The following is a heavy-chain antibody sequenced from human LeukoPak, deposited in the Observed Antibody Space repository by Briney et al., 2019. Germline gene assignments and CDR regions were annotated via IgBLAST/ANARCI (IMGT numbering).Heavy chain of an antibody. CDR1: GYTLTELS. CDR3: AGRDCSSTSRPFDY. Sequence: ASVKVSCKVSGYTLTELSMHWVRQAPGKGLEWMGGFDPEDGETIYAQKFQGRVTMTEDTSTDTAYMELSSLRSEDTAVYYCAGRDCSSTSRPFDYWGQGTLVTVSS. J-gene: IGHJ4*02. V-gene: IGHV1-24*01. CDR2: FDPEDGET. D-gene: IGHD2-2*01.